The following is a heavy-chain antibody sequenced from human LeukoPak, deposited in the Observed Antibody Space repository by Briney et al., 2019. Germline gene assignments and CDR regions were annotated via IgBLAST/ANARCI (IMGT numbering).Heavy chain of an antibody. CDR3: ASRTIFGVVTSWFDP. Sequence: SGTLSLTCTVSGGSISSSSYYWGWIRQPPGKGLEWIGYIYYSGSTNYNPSLKSRVTISVDTSKNQFSLKLSSVTAADTAVYYCASRTIFGVVTSWFDPWGQGTLVTVSS. D-gene: IGHD3-3*01. CDR1: GGSISSSSYY. V-gene: IGHV4-61*05. CDR2: IYYSGST. J-gene: IGHJ5*02.